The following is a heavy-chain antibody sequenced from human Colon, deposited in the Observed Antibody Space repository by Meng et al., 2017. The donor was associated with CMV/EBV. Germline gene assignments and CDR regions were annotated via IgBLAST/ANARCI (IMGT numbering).Heavy chain of an antibody. CDR3: AKDYGLVLGRPSYYFDY. CDR2: TFYRSKWYN. V-gene: IGHV6-1*01. CDR1: GDSVSSNSTA. Sequence: SETLSLTCAISGDSVSSNSTAWNWIRQSPSRGLEWLGRTFYRSKWYNDYAVSVKSRITINPDTSKNEFSLQLNSVTPEDTAVYYCAKDYGLVLGRPSYYFDYWGQGTLVTVSS. D-gene: IGHD6-19*01. J-gene: IGHJ4*02.